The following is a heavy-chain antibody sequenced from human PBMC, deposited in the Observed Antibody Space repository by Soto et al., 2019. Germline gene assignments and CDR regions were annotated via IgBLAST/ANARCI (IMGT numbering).Heavy chain of an antibody. CDR3: VRDSPIGSTFSGYDGIDY. D-gene: IGHD5-12*01. J-gene: IGHJ4*02. Sequence: QVQLVQSGAEVKKPGSSVKVSCKTSGGTFSNDIITWVRQAPGQGLQWMGRISPLLDITNYAQKFQGRVTITADKSTGTAYVELNSLRSEDTAVYYCVRDSPIGSTFSGYDGIDYWGQGTLVTVSS. CDR2: ISPLLDIT. V-gene: IGHV1-69*08. CDR1: GGTFSNDI.